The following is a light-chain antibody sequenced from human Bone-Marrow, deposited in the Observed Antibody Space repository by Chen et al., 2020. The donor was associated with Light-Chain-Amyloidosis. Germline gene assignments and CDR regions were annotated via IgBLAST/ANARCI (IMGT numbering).Light chain of an antibody. CDR2: EVT. J-gene: IGLJ1*01. CDR1: SSDVGGDNH. V-gene: IGLV2-14*01. CDR3: SSYTIPNTLV. Sequence: QSALTQPASVSGSPGQSTTISCTGTSSDVGGDNHVSWYQQHPDKAPKLMIYEVTNRPSWVPDRFSGSKSDNTASLTISGLQTEDEADYFCSSYTIPNTLVFGSGTRVTVL.